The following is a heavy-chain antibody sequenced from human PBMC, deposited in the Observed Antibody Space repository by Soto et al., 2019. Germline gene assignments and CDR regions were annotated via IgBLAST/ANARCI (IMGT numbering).Heavy chain of an antibody. D-gene: IGHD2-2*01. CDR3: ARVPAAMWGVIYFDY. CDR1: GGSISSSSYY. Sequence: ETLSLTCTVSGGSISSSSYYWGWIRQPPGKGLEWIGSIYYSGSTYYNPSLKSRVTISVDTSKNQFSLKLSSVTAADTAVYYCARVPAAMWGVIYFDYWGQGTLVTVSS. J-gene: IGHJ4*02. V-gene: IGHV4-39*01. CDR2: IYYSGST.